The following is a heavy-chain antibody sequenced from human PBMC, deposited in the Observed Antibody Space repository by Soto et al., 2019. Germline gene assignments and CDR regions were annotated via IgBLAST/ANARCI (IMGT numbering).Heavy chain of an antibody. CDR2: ISAYNGNT. J-gene: IGHJ5*02. CDR3: ARGSVTYNWFDP. V-gene: IGHV1-18*04. CDR1: GYTFTSYG. D-gene: IGHD2-15*01. Sequence: QVQLVQSGAEVKKPGASVKVSCKASGYTFTSYGISWVRQAPGQGLEWMGWISAYNGNTNYAQKFQGRFTMTRNTSISTAYMELSSLRSEDTAVYYCARGSVTYNWFDPWGQGTLVTVSS.